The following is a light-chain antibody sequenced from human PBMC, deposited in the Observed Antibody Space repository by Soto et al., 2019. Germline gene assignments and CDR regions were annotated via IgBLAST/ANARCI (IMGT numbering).Light chain of an antibody. V-gene: IGKV3D-20*02. Sequence: EIVLTQSPGTLSLSPGERATLSCRASQSVSSSYLAWYQQKPGQAPRLLIYGASSRATGIPDRFSGSGSGTDFTLTISRLEPEDFAVYYCQQRNNWPQFTFGQGTKLEIK. CDR2: GAS. CDR1: QSVSSSY. CDR3: QQRNNWPQFT. J-gene: IGKJ2*01.